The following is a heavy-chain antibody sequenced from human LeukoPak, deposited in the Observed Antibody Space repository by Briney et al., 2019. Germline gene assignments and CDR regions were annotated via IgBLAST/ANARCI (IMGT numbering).Heavy chain of an antibody. Sequence: PGGSLRLSCAASGFTVDSNYLSWVRQAPGKGLEWVSTIYTGGNTYYAASVKCRFTISRDFSKNTVFLHMNSLRAEDTAMYYCARGDDSGYYDYFDYWGQGALVTVSS. CDR2: IYTGGNT. CDR3: ARGDDSGYYDYFDY. CDR1: GFTVDSNY. V-gene: IGHV3-53*01. D-gene: IGHD3-22*01. J-gene: IGHJ4*02.